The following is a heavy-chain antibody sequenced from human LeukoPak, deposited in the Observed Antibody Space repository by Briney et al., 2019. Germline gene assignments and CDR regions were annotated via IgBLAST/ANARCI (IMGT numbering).Heavy chain of an antibody. CDR3: AILPATDTYYYDNSGYYRPGVH. J-gene: IGHJ4*02. CDR1: GRSISSSHYY. D-gene: IGHD3-22*01. CDR2: IYYTGST. Sequence: SAALSLICTVAGRSISSSHYYCGWIRQPPGKGLGWIGIIYYTGSTYYNPSLKSRVTISVDTSKNQFSLKLRFATAADTAVYYCAILPATDTYYYDNSGYYRPGVHWGQGTLVTVSS. V-gene: IGHV4-39*07.